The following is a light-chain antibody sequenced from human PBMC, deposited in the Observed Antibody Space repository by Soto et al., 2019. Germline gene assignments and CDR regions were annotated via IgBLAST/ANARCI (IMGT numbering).Light chain of an antibody. CDR3: QRYNSYSWT. V-gene: IGKV1-5*01. Sequence: DIQMTQSPATLSASVGDRVTITCLASQSISSWLAWYQQKPGKAPKLLIYDASSLESGVPSRFSGSGSWTECTLTISRREPDDCVDYYCQRYNSYSWTVGQGTKVEIK. CDR1: QSISSW. CDR2: DAS. J-gene: IGKJ1*01.